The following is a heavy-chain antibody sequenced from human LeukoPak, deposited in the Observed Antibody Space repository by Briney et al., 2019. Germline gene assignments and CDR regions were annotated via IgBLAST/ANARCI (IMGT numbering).Heavy chain of an antibody. CDR2: ISSSSSYI. D-gene: IGHD4-17*01. Sequence: PGGSLRLSCAASGFTFSSYSMYWVRQAPGKGLEWVSSISSSSSYIYYADSVKGRFTISRDNAKNSLYLQMNSLRAEDTAVYYCARDNYGDYIIDYWGQGTLVTVSS. CDR3: ARDNYGDYIIDY. CDR1: GFTFSSYS. J-gene: IGHJ4*02. V-gene: IGHV3-21*01.